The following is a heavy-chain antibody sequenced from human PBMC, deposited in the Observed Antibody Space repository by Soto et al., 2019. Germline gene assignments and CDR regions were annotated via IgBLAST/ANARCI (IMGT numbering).Heavy chain of an antibody. CDR1: GFTLRSYW. J-gene: IGHJ4*02. CDR3: ARGREKYSYFDY. V-gene: IGHV3-74*01. CDR2: INSDGSST. D-gene: IGHD4-4*01. Sequence: EVHLVESGGGLVQPGGSLRLSCAVYGFTLRSYWIHWVRQAPGAGLVWVSRINSDGSSTIYADSVKGGFTISRENAKNTVYLQMNSLRAEDTAIYCCARGREKYSYFDYWGQGILVTISS.